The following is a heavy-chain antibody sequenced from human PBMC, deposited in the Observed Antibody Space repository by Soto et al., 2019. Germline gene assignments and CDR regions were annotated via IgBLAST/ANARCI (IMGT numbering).Heavy chain of an antibody. CDR2: TYHRGST. Sequence: SETLSLTCSVSGVSISSYFWSWIRQPPGRGLEWIGYTYHRGSTNYSPSLRSRVAISLDTSESQFSLKVNSVTAADTAVYYCARIGGYHGPLDYWGQGTPVTVSS. CDR3: ARIGGYHGPLDY. D-gene: IGHD3-16*02. CDR1: GVSISSYF. V-gene: IGHV4-59*01. J-gene: IGHJ4*02.